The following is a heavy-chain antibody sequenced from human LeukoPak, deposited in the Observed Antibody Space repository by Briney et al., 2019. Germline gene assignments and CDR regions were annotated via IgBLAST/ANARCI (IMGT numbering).Heavy chain of an antibody. CDR2: IYSGGST. J-gene: IGHJ4*02. CDR1: GFIVSSNY. V-gene: IGHV3-53*01. Sequence: GGSLRLSCAASGFIVSSNYMSWVRQAPGKGLEWVSVIYSGGSTYYADSVKGRFTISRDNSKNTLYLQMNSLRAEDTAVYYCASTHLGYCSSASCQNDYWGQGTLVTVSS. CDR3: ASTHLGYCSSASCQNDY. D-gene: IGHD2-15*01.